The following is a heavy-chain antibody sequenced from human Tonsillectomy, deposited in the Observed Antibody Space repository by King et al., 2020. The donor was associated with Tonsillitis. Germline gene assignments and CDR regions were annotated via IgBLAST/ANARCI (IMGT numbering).Heavy chain of an antibody. CDR2: IGTASDL. CDR3: ARGDTAMDAFDY. V-gene: IGHV3-13*04. D-gene: IGHD5-18*01. J-gene: IGHJ4*02. CDR1: GFTFSSYD. Sequence: EVQLVESGGGLVQPGGSLRLSCAASGFTFSSYDMHWARQSTGKGLEWVSAIGTASDLYYPGSVKGRFTIARENAKNSLYLQMNSLRAGDTAVYYCARGDTAMDAFDYWGQGTLVTVSS.